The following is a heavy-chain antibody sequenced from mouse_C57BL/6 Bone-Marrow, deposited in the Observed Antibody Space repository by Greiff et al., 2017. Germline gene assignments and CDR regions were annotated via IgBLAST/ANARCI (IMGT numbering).Heavy chain of an antibody. CDR3: ASVITQRLYYAMDY. CDR2: IWSGGST. CDR1: GFSLTSYG. Sequence: VQVVESGPGLVQPSQSLSITCTVSGFSLTSYGVHWVRQSPGKGLEWLGVIWSGGSTDYNAAFISRLSISKDNSKSQVFFKMNSLQADDTAIYYCASVITQRLYYAMDYWGQGTSVTVSS. D-gene: IGHD2-4*01. J-gene: IGHJ4*01. V-gene: IGHV2-2*01.